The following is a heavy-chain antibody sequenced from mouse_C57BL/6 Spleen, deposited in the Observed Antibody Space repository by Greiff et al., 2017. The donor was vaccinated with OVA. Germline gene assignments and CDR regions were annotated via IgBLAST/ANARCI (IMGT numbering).Heavy chain of an antibody. V-gene: IGHV1-69*01. CDR3: ARSSGTFTTRAMDY. Sequence: QVQLQQPGAELVMPGASVKLSCKASGYTFTSYWMHWVKQRPGQGLEWIGEIGPSDSYTNYNQKFKGKSTLTVDKSSSTAYMQLSSLTSEDSAVYYCARSSGTFTTRAMDYWGQGTSVTVSS. CDR1: GYTFTSYW. CDR2: IGPSDSYT. J-gene: IGHJ4*01. D-gene: IGHD1-1*01.